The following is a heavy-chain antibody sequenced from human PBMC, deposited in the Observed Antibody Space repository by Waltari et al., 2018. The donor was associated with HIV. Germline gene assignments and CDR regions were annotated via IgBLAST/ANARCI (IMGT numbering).Heavy chain of an antibody. CDR1: GFRCSSSG. Sequence: EVQLGESGGGLVQPGGSLRVSGAACGFRCSSSGGSCVRQAPGKGREWVANIKQDGSEKYYVYSVKVRFTISIDNAKNSLYLQMNSLRAEDTAVYYCARETRPSDYWGQGTLVTVSS. V-gene: IGHV3-7*01. CDR2: IKQDGSEK. CDR3: ARETRPSDY. J-gene: IGHJ4*02.